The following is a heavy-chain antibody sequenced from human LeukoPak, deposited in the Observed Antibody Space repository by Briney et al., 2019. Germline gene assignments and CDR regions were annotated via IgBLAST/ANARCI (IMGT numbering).Heavy chain of an antibody. CDR3: IKDLPLDLHLDTFDI. CDR1: GFTFDDFA. V-gene: IGHV3-9*01. CDR2: ISWDSGSS. D-gene: IGHD1-7*01. J-gene: IGHJ3*02. Sequence: PWESLRLSCAASGFTFDDFALHWVRLPPGKGLQWVSSISWDSGSSGYAESVKGRFTISRDNAKNSLYLQMNSLTPEDTALYYCIKDLPLDLHLDTFDIWGQGTMVTVSS.